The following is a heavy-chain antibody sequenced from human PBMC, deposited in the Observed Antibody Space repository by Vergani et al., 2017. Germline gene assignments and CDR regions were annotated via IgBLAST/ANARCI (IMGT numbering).Heavy chain of an antibody. CDR2: IYYSGST. V-gene: IGHV4-39*01. Sequence: QLQLQESGPGLVKPSETLSLTCNVSGRSISSSSYYWGWIRQPPGKGLEWIGNIYYSGSTYYNPSLKSRVTISVDTSKNQFSLKLSSVTAADRAVYYCESGAYYFDYWGQGTLVTVSS. CDR3: ESGAYYFDY. CDR1: GRSISSSSYY. J-gene: IGHJ4*02.